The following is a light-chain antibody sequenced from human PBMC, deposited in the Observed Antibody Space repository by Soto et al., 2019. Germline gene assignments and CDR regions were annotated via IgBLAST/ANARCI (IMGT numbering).Light chain of an antibody. CDR3: QHLNSYPFT. V-gene: IGKV1-9*01. Sequence: IQLTQSPSSLSASVGDRVTITCRASQGIISYLAWYHQKPGKAPKLLIYAASTLEIGVPSRFSGSGSGTDFTLTISSLQPEDFATYYCQHLNSYPFTFGPGAKVDIK. CDR1: QGIISY. J-gene: IGKJ3*01. CDR2: AAS.